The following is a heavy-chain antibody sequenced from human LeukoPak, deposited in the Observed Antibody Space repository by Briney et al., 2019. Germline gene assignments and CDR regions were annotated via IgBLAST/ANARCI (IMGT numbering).Heavy chain of an antibody. CDR2: ITGKADGGTT. D-gene: IGHD2-15*01. Sequence: GGSLRLSCAASGFTFSSLAMSWVRQAPGKGLEWVGRITGKADGGTTDYAAPVEGRFTISRDDSEKTLYLQMNSLKIEDTAVYYCTTDLVNIWWEVLPTSATQGNWGQGTLVTVSS. J-gene: IGHJ4*02. V-gene: IGHV3-15*01. CDR3: TTDLVNIWWEVLPTSATQGN. CDR1: GFTFSSLA.